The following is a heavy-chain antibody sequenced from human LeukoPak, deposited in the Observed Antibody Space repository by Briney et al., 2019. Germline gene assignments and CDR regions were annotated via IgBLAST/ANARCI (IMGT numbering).Heavy chain of an antibody. CDR2: ISSSSSYI. J-gene: IGHJ6*03. V-gene: IGHV3-21*01. CDR3: ARDPYDGSYGDDYYYYMDF. CDR1: GFTFSTFT. D-gene: IGHD1-26*01. Sequence: GGSLRLSCVVSGFTFSTFTMNWVRQAPGKGLEWVSCISSSSSYIYYADSVKGRFTISRDNAKNSLYLQMNSLRAEDTAVYYCARDPYDGSYGDDYYYYMDFWGKGTTVTISS.